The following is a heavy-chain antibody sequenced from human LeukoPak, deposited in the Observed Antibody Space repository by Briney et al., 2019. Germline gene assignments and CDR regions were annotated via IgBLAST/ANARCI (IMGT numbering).Heavy chain of an antibody. V-gene: IGHV3-30*18. J-gene: IGHJ4*02. Sequence: GGSLRLSCAASGFTFSSYGMHWVRQAPGQGLEWVAVISYDGSNKYYADSVKGRFTISRDNSKNTLYLQMNSLRAEDTAVYYCAKAVVEMATIGLFDYWGQGTLVTVSS. D-gene: IGHD5-24*01. CDR2: ISYDGSNK. CDR1: GFTFSSYG. CDR3: AKAVVEMATIGLFDY.